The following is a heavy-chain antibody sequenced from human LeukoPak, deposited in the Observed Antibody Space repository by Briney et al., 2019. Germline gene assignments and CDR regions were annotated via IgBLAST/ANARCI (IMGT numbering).Heavy chain of an antibody. Sequence: SETLSLTCTVSGGSISSYYWSWIRQPPGKGLEWIGYIYYSGTTKYNPSLKSRVTISVDTFKNQFSLKLSSVTAADTAVYYCARDRLAVAGNYYYYGLDVWGQGTTVTVSS. CDR1: GGSISSYY. J-gene: IGHJ6*02. D-gene: IGHD6-19*01. CDR3: ARDRLAVAGNYYYYGLDV. V-gene: IGHV4-59*01. CDR2: IYYSGTT.